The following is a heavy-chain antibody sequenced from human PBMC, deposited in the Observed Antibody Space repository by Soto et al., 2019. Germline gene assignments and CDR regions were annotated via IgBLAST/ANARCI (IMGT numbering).Heavy chain of an antibody. V-gene: IGHV3-33*01. D-gene: IGHD3-3*01. CDR2: IWYDGSNK. J-gene: IGHJ6*02. Sequence: QVQLVESGGGGVQPGRSLRLSCAASGFTFSSYGMHWVRQAPGKGLEWVAVIWYDGSNKYYADSVKGRFTISRDNSKNTLYLQMNSLRAEDTAVYYCARESSYYDFWSGYYPYYYGMDVWGQGTTVTVSS. CDR1: GFTFSSYG. CDR3: ARESSYYDFWSGYYPYYYGMDV.